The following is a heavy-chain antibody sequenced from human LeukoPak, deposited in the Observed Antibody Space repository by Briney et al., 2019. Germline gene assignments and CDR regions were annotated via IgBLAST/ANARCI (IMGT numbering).Heavy chain of an antibody. CDR3: ARVDCSSTSCCHYMDV. CDR2: INYSGST. D-gene: IGHD2-2*01. CDR1: GGSFSGYY. J-gene: IGHJ6*03. V-gene: IGHV4-34*01. Sequence: SETLSLTCAVYGGSFSGYYWSWIRQPPGKGLEWIGEINYSGSTNYNPSLKSRVTISVDTSKNQFSLKLSSVTAADTAVYYCARVDCSSTSCCHYMDVWGKGTTVTVSS.